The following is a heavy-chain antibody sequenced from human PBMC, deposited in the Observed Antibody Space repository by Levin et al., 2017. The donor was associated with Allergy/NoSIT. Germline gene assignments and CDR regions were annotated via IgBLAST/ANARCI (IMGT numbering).Heavy chain of an antibody. J-gene: IGHJ4*02. V-gene: IGHV3-74*01. CDR2: INSDGSST. CDR3: ASNLRGYYDRRGVLDY. Sequence: GESLKISCAASGFTFSSYWMHWVRQAPGKGLVWVSRINSDGSSTSYADSVKGRFTISRDNAKNTLYLQMNSLRAEDTAVYYCASNLRGYYDRRGVLDYWGQGTLVTVSS. CDR1: GFTFSSYW. D-gene: IGHD3-22*01.